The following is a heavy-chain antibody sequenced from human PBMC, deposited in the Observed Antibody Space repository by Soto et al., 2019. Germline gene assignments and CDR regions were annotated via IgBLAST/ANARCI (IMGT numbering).Heavy chain of an antibody. V-gene: IGHV1-18*01. J-gene: IGHJ6*02. Sequence: QVPLVQSGAEGKKPGASVKFSCKASGYTFTSYVISWVRQATGQGLEWMGWISAYNGNTNSAQKLQGRVTMTTDTSTSTAYMELRSLRSDDTAVYYCARYSGSGWYEDGMDVWGQGTTVTVSS. CDR1: GYTFTSYV. CDR2: ISAYNGNT. CDR3: ARYSGSGWYEDGMDV. D-gene: IGHD6-19*01.